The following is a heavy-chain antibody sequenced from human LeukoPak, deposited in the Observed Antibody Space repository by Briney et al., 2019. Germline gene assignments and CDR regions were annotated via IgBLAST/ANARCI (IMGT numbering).Heavy chain of an antibody. D-gene: IGHD4-17*01. CDR2: INHSGST. Sequence: SETLSLTCAVYGGSFSGYYWSWIRQPPGKGLEWIGEINHSGSTNYNPSLKSRVTISVDTSKNQFSLKLSSVTAADTAVYYCARLHRRGDYGDYVGYYFDYWGQGTLVTVSS. CDR1: GGSFSGYY. CDR3: ARLHRRGDYGDYVGYYFDY. J-gene: IGHJ4*02. V-gene: IGHV4-34*01.